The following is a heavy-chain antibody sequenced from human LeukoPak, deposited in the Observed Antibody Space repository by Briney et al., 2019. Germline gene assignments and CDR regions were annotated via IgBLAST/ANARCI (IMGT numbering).Heavy chain of an antibody. V-gene: IGHV4-31*03. CDR3: ARDPSMVRGVSNDYYYYGMDV. CDR2: IYYSGST. CDR1: GGSISSGGYY. D-gene: IGHD3-10*01. Sequence: SETLSLTCTVSGGSISSGGYYWSWIRQHPGKGLEWIGNIYYSGSTHYNPSLKSRVTISVDTSKNQFSLKLSSVTAADTAVYYCARDPSMVRGVSNDYYYYGMDVWGQGTTVTVSS. J-gene: IGHJ6*02.